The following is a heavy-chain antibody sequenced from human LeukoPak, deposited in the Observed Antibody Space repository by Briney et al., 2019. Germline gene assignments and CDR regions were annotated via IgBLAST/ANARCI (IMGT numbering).Heavy chain of an antibody. CDR1: GFTFADYG. D-gene: IGHD4-17*01. CDR2: INRNGGST. Sequence: GGSLRLSCAASGFTFADYGMSWVRQDPGKGLEGVSGINRNGGSTGYADSVKGRFTISRDNAKNSLYLQMNSLRAEDTALYYCARWSAVTYYYYYYMDVWGKGTTVTVSS. CDR3: ARWSAVTYYYYYYMDV. V-gene: IGHV3-20*04. J-gene: IGHJ6*03.